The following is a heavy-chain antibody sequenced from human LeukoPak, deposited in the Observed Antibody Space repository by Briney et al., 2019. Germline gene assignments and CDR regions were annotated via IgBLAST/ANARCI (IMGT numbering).Heavy chain of an antibody. CDR2: INHSGST. CDR3: ARRSNIVGTTLALDC. V-gene: IGHV4-34*01. Sequence: SETLSLTCAVYGGSFSGYYWSWIRQPPGKGLEWIGEINHSGSTNYNPSLKSRVTISVDTSKNQFSLNLSSVTAADTAIYFCARRSNIVGTTLALDCWGQGTLVTVSS. D-gene: IGHD1-26*01. J-gene: IGHJ4*02. CDR1: GGSFSGYY.